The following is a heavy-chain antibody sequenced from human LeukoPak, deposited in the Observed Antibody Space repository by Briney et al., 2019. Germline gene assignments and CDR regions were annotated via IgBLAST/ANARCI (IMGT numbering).Heavy chain of an antibody. CDR1: GYTFTSYG. CDR2: ISAYNGDT. D-gene: IGHD2-2*02. J-gene: IGHJ4*02. V-gene: IGHV1-18*01. CDR3: AREDGFCSSSSCYNDY. Sequence: ASVKVSCKASGYTFTSYGISWVRQAPGQGLEWMGWISAYNGDTNYAQKLQGRVTMTTDTSTSTAYMELRSLRSDDTAVYYCAREDGFCSSSSCYNDYWGQGTLVTVSS.